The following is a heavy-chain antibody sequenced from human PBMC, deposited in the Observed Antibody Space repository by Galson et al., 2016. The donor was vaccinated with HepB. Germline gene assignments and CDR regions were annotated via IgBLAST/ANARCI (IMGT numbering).Heavy chain of an antibody. Sequence: SLRLSCAASGFIFSSHSMNWVRQAPGKGLEWVSSISDTSRNIYYADSVTGRFTISRDNAKNSLNLQMHSLRAEDTAVYYCATFPSPYLETDDWGLGTLVTVSS. J-gene: IGHJ4*02. CDR3: ATFPSPYLETDD. CDR2: ISDTSRNI. CDR1: GFIFSSHS. D-gene: IGHD2-21*01. V-gene: IGHV3-21*01.